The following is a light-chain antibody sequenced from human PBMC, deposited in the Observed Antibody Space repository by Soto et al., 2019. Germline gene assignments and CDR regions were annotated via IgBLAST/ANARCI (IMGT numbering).Light chain of an antibody. J-gene: IGLJ1*01. CDR1: SSDVGAYNY. CDR2: EVS. V-gene: IGLV2-8*01. Sequence: QSVLTQPPSASGSPGQSVTISCTGTSSDVGAYNYLSWYQQQPGKAPKLMIYEVSKRPSGVPDRFSGSKSGNTASLTVSGLQAEDEADYYCSSYAGSNNYVFGTGTKLTVL. CDR3: SSYAGSNNYV.